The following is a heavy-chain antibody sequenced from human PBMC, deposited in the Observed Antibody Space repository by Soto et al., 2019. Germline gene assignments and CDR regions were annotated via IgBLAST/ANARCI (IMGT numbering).Heavy chain of an antibody. Sequence: GGSLRLSCAASGFTFSSYGMHWVRQAPGKGLEWVAVIWYDGSNKYYADSVKGRFTISRDNSKNTLYLQLNSLRAEDTAVYYCASHEWDCSSTSCSYFDYWGQGTLVTVPS. CDR3: ASHEWDCSSTSCSYFDY. CDR1: GFTFSSYG. V-gene: IGHV3-33*01. CDR2: IWYDGSNK. J-gene: IGHJ4*02. D-gene: IGHD2-2*01.